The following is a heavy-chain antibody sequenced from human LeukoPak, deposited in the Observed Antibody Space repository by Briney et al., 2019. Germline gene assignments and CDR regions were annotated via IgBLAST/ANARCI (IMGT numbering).Heavy chain of an antibody. Sequence: GASLRLSCATSGFTFDHYAFHWVRQVPGKGLEWVSLISRDGGTTSYGDSVKGRFTISRDNRKNSLYMQMNSLKTEDSALYYCTKEFSGSYENWGQGTLVTVSS. CDR2: ISRDGGTT. J-gene: IGHJ4*02. CDR1: GFTFDHYA. D-gene: IGHD3-10*01. V-gene: IGHV3-43*02. CDR3: TKEFSGSYEN.